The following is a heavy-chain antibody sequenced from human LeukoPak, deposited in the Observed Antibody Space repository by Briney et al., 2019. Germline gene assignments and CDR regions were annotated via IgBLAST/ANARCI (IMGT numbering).Heavy chain of an antibody. D-gene: IGHD1-26*01. CDR1: GFTFSSYG. V-gene: IGHV3-30*02. CDR2: IRYDGSNK. Sequence: GGSLRLSCAASGFTFSSYGMHWVRQAPGKGLEWVAFIRYDGSNKYYADSVKGRFTISRDNSKNTLYLQMNSLRAEDTAVYYCAGPHSGSCYYLDYWGQGTLVTVSS. J-gene: IGHJ4*02. CDR3: AGPHSGSCYYLDY.